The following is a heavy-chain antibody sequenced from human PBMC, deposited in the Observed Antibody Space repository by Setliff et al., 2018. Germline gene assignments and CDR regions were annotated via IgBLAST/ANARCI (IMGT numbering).Heavy chain of an antibody. CDR3: ASSRTWIPVLDY. D-gene: IGHD5-18*01. CDR2: ISSGFET. CDR1: GLTFSHAW. J-gene: IGHJ4*02. Sequence: GESLKISCAASGLTFSHAWMTWVRQAPGKGLEWVAGISSGFETAYADAVKGRFTISRDNAKSSLFLQMNSLSAEDTAIYYCASSRTWIPVLDYCGKGTLVTVSS. V-gene: IGHV3-21*06.